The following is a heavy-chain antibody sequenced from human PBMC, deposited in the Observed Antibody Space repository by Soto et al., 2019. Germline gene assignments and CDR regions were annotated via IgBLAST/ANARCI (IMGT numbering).Heavy chain of an antibody. D-gene: IGHD1-1*01. CDR2: ISAHDGNT. CDR1: GYTFTTYG. CDR3: ARGRYGDY. Sequence: QVHLVQSGAEVKKPGASVKVSCEGSGYTFTTYGITWVRQAPGQGLEWMGSISAHDGNTNYAQKLQGRVTVTRDTSTSTAYMELRSLRSDDTAVYYCARGRYGDYWGQGALVTVSS. J-gene: IGHJ4*02. V-gene: IGHV1-18*01.